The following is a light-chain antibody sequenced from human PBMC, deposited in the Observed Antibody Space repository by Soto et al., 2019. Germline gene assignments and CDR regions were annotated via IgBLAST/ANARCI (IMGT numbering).Light chain of an antibody. J-gene: IGLJ3*02. CDR1: NNDFGDSDY. Sequence: QSALSQPASVSGSPGQSVTISCTETNNDFGDSDYVSWYQQFPDKAPKLIIYDVSNRPSGVSHRFSGSKSGNTASLTISGLQAEDEADYHFSSYTGSSTLLFGGGTKLTVL. CDR3: SSYTGSSTLL. CDR2: DVS. V-gene: IGLV2-14*03.